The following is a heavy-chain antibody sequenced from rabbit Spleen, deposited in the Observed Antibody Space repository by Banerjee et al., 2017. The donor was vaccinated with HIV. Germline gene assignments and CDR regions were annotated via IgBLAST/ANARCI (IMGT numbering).Heavy chain of an antibody. Sequence: QQQLEESGGGLVKPEGSLTLTCKASGIDFINYYYICWVRQAPGKGLELIACIYSSSGTTWYANWAKGRFTITRSTSLNTVTLQLNSLTVADTATYFCARNPYGSSISIWGPGTLVTVS. CDR1: GIDFINYYY. CDR3: ARNPYGSSISI. CDR2: IYSSSGTT. D-gene: IGHD1-1*01. V-gene: IGHV1S43*01. J-gene: IGHJ6*01.